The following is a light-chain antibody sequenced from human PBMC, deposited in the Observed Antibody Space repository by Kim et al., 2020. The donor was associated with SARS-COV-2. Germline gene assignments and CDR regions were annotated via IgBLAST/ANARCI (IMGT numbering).Light chain of an antibody. CDR1: SSDVGAYNY. J-gene: IGLJ2*01. CDR3: SSYTTSSTLA. V-gene: IGLV2-14*03. CDR2: DVT. Sequence: GQSITISCTWTSSDVGAYNYVSWYQQHPGKAPKLMIYDVTNRPSGVSNRFSGSKSGKTASLTISGLQAEDEGDYYCSSYTTSSTLAFGGGTQLTVL.